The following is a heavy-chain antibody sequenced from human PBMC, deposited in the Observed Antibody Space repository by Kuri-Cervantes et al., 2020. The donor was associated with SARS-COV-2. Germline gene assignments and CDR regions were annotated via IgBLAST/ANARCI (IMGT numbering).Heavy chain of an antibody. CDR2: INWNGGST. J-gene: IGHJ3*02. CDR3: AREGGQQLPGAFDI. V-gene: IGHV3-20*04. D-gene: IGHD6-13*01. CDR1: GFTFDDYG. Sequence: GESLKISCAASGFTFDDYGMSWVRQAPGKGLEWVSGINWNGGSTGYADSVKGRFTMSRDNAKNSQYLQMNSLRAEDTAVYYCAREGGQQLPGAFDIWGQGTMVTVSS.